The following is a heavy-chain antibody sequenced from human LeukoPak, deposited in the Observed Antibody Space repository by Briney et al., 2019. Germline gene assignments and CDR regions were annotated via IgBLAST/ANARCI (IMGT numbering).Heavy chain of an antibody. CDR1: GYTFTSYG. Sequence: AASVKVSCKASGYTFTSYGISWVRQAPGQGLEWMGWISAYNGNTNYAQKLQGRVTMTTDTSTSTAYMELSSLRSEDTAVYYCGIAAAGGNWFDPWGQGTLVTVSS. J-gene: IGHJ5*02. V-gene: IGHV1-18*01. CDR3: GIAAAGGNWFDP. D-gene: IGHD6-13*01. CDR2: ISAYNGNT.